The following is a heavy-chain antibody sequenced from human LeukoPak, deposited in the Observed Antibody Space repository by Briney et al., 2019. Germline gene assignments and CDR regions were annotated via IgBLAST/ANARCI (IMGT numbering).Heavy chain of an antibody. J-gene: IGHJ3*02. Sequence: PGGSLRLSCAASGFTFNSYSMNWVRQAPGKGLEWVSSISASNRYIYYADSVKGRFTISRDNSKNTLYLQMNSLRAEDTAVYYCAKELSRGSGWYELDDAFDIWGQGTMVTVSS. CDR2: ISASNRYI. D-gene: IGHD6-19*01. V-gene: IGHV3-21*04. CDR1: GFTFNSYS. CDR3: AKELSRGSGWYELDDAFDI.